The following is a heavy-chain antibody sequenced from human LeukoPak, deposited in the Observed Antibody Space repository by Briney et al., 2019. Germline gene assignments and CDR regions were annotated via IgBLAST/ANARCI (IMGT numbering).Heavy chain of an antibody. CDR1: GFTFSSYG. J-gene: IGHJ4*02. D-gene: IGHD6-6*01. Sequence: GGSLRLSCAASGFTFSSYGMHWVRQAPGKGLEWVAFIRYDGSNKYYADSVKGRFTISRDNSKNTLYLQMNSLRAEDTAVYYCAKDQGYSSSVTDYWGQGTLVTVSS. CDR2: IRYDGSNK. CDR3: AKDQGYSSSVTDY. V-gene: IGHV3-30*02.